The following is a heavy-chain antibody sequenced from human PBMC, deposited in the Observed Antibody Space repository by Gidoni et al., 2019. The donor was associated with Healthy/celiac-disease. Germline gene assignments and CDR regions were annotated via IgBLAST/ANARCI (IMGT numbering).Heavy chain of an antibody. CDR2: ISGSGGST. CDR3: AKDTYGDYVGAFDI. J-gene: IGHJ3*02. V-gene: IGHV3-23*01. CDR1: GFTFRSYA. Sequence: EVQLLESGGGLVQPGGSLILSCPAPGFTFRSYAMSWVRQAPGKGLEWVSAISGSGGSTYYADSVKGRFTISRDNSKNTLYLQMNSLRAEDTAVYYCAKDTYGDYVGAFDIWGQGTMVTVSS. D-gene: IGHD4-17*01.